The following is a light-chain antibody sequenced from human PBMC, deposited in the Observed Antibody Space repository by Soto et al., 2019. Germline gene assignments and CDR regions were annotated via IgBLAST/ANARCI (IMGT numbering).Light chain of an antibody. CDR2: DVS. CDR3: SSYTSSSTVV. Sequence: QSALTQPASVSGSHGQSITISCTGTSSDVGGYNYVSWYQQHPGKAPKLMIYDVSNRPSGVSNRFSGSKSGNTASLTISGLRAEDEADYYCSSYTSSSTVVFGGGTKLTVL. V-gene: IGLV2-14*01. CDR1: SSDVGGYNY. J-gene: IGLJ2*01.